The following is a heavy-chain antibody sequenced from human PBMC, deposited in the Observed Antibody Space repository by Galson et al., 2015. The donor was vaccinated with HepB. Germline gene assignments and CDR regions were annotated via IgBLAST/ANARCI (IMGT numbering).Heavy chain of an antibody. V-gene: IGHV3-15*01. J-gene: IGHJ4*02. Sequence: SLRLSCAASGFTFSNAWMSWVRQAPGKGLEWVGRLKSKAVGGTTDYAAPVKGRFTISRDDSLDTLYLQMNSLKTEDTAVYYCTTNLGIAASGGWGQGTLVTVSS. CDR2: LKSKAVGGTT. CDR1: GFTFSNAW. CDR3: TTNLGIAASGG. D-gene: IGHD6-13*01.